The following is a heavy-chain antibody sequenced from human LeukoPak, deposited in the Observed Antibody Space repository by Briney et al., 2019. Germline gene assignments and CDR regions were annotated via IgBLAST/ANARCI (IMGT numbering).Heavy chain of an antibody. J-gene: IGHJ6*03. CDR2: IYYSGST. V-gene: IGHV4-59*01. CDR3: ARDGGPYYYYYMDV. Sequence: SETLSLTCTVSVGSISSYYWSWIRQPPGKGLEWIGYIYYSGSTNYNPSLKSRVTISVDTSKNQFSLKLSSVTAADTAVYYCARDGGPYYYYYMDVWGKGTTVTVSS. D-gene: IGHD2-15*01. CDR1: VGSISSYY.